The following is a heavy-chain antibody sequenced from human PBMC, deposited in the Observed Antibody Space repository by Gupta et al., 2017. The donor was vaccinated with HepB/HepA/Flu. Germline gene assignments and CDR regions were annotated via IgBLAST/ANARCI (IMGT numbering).Heavy chain of an antibody. CDR1: GFTFRSYP. Sequence: EVQMLESGGGSGQPGGSLRLSCAASGFTFRSYPLRWLRQAPGKGLEWVSTISGSGSNIYYADSVRGRFTVSRDNFKNTVSLQMNSLRAEETAIYYCAKDLTTGWYPYNGMDFWGQGTTVTVSS. CDR2: ISGSGSNI. D-gene: IGHD6-19*01. CDR3: AKDLTTGWYPYNGMDF. V-gene: IGHV3-23*01. J-gene: IGHJ6*02.